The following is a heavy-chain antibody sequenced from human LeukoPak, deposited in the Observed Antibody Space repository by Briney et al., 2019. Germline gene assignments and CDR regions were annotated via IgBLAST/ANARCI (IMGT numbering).Heavy chain of an antibody. V-gene: IGHV4-4*07. CDR2: IYTSGST. J-gene: IGHJ6*03. CDR3: ARPYYYESSGYYYTPPYYYIDV. Sequence: SETLSLTCTVSGGSISSYYWSWIRQPAGKGLEWIGRIYTSGSTNYNPSLKSRVTMSVDTSKNQFSLKLSSVTAADTAVYYCARPYYYESSGYYYTPPYYYIDVWGKGTTVTISS. D-gene: IGHD3-22*01. CDR1: GGSISSYY.